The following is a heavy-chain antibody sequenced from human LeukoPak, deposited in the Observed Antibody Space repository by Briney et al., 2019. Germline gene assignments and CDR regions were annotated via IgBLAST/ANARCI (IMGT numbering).Heavy chain of an antibody. CDR3: ARGFGQWLSFDY. CDR2: IYYSGST. J-gene: IGHJ4*02. CDR1: DDSISSGSYY. D-gene: IGHD6-19*01. V-gene: IGHV4-39*07. Sequence: SETLSLTCTVSDDSISSGSYYWGWIRQPPGKGLEWIGSIYYSGSTYYNPSLKSRVTISVDTSKNQFSLKLSSVTAADTAVYYCARGFGQWLSFDYWGQGTLVTVSS.